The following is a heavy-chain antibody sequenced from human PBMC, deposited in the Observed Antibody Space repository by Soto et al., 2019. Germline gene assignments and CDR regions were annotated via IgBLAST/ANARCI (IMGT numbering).Heavy chain of an antibody. Sequence: SVKVSCKASGGTFSSYAISWVRQAPGQGLEWMGGIIPIFGTANYAQKFQGRVTITADESTSTAYMELSSLRSEDTAVYYCATHDITIFGVVTRYYYYGMDVWGQGTTVTVS. CDR3: ATHDITIFGVVTRYYYYGMDV. J-gene: IGHJ6*02. CDR1: GGTFSSYA. D-gene: IGHD3-3*01. V-gene: IGHV1-69*13. CDR2: IIPIFGTA.